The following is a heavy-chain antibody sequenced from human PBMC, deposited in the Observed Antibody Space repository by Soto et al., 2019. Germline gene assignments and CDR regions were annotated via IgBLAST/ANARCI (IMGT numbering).Heavy chain of an antibody. CDR1: VGSISSGGYS. D-gene: IGHD3-22*01. V-gene: IGHV4-30-2*01. CDR3: AGCRTVGGYYYFEY. CDR2: IYHSWST. J-gene: IGHJ4*02. Sequence: SETLSLTCAVSVGSISSGGYSLSWIRQPPGKGLEWIGYIYHSWSTDYNPSLKSRVTISVDRSKNQFSLKLSSVTAADTAVYYCAGCRTVGGYYYFEYWGQGTMVTVSS.